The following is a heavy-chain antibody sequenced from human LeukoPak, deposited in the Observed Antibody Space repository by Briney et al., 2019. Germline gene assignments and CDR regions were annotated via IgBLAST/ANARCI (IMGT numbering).Heavy chain of an antibody. J-gene: IGHJ4*02. D-gene: IGHD5-18*01. CDR3: TTDRGYSLFDY. Sequence: GGSLRLSCAASGFTFSNACMSWVRQAPGKGLEWVGRIKSKTDGGTTDYAAPVKGRFTISRDDSKNTLYLQMNSLKTEDTAVYYCTTDRGYSLFDYWGQGTLVTVSS. CDR2: IKSKTDGGTT. V-gene: IGHV3-15*01. CDR1: GFTFSNAC.